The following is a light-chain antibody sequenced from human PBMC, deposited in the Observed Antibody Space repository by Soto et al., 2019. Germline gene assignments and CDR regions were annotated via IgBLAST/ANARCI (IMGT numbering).Light chain of an antibody. J-gene: IGKJ3*01. Sequence: EIVLTQSPATLSLSPGERATLSCRASQSVSSYLAWYQHKPGQAPRLLIYDAFNRATGVPVRFSGSGSGTDFTLTSSSLEPEYFAVYYCQQRSNWAPITFGPGTKVDFK. CDR1: QSVSSY. CDR3: QQRSNWAPIT. CDR2: DAF. V-gene: IGKV3-11*01.